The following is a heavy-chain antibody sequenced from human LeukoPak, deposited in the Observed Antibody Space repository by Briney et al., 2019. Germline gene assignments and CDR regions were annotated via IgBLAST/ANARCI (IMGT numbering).Heavy chain of an antibody. V-gene: IGHV4-59*12. CDR2: IYYSGST. CDR1: GGSISSYY. D-gene: IGHD4-17*01. CDR3: ARDLYGDYGVFDY. J-gene: IGHJ4*02. Sequence: NTSETLSLTCTVSGGSISSYYWSWVSQPPGKGLEWIGYIYYSGSTKYNPSLKGRATISVDTSKNQLSLKLSSVTAADTAVYYCARDLYGDYGVFDYWGQGTLVTVSS.